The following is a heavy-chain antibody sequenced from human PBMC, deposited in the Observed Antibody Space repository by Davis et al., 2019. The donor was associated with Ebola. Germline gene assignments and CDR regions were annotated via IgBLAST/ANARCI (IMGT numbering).Heavy chain of an antibody. Sequence: SETLSLTCTVSGGSISSYYWSWIRQPPGKGLEWIGYIYYSGSTNYNPSLKSRVTISVATSKNQFSLKLSSVTAADTAVYYCARGDYGDHFDYWGQGTLVTVSS. J-gene: IGHJ4*02. D-gene: IGHD4-17*01. CDR1: GGSISSYY. V-gene: IGHV4-59*01. CDR2: IYYSGST. CDR3: ARGDYGDHFDY.